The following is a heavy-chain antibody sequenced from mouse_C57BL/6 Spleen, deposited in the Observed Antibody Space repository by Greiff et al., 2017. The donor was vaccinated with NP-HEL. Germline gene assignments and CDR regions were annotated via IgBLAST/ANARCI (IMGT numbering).Heavy chain of an antibody. D-gene: IGHD2-5*01. CDR2: IYPGSGST. CDR1: GYTFTSYW. Sequence: VQLQQSGAELVKPGASVKMSCKASGYTFTSYWITWVKQRPGQGLEWIGDIYPGSGSTNYNEKFKSKATLTVDTSSSTAYMQLSSLTSEDSAVYYCARWEAYSNFYYFDYWGQGTTLTVSS. J-gene: IGHJ2*01. CDR3: ARWEAYSNFYYFDY. V-gene: IGHV1-55*01.